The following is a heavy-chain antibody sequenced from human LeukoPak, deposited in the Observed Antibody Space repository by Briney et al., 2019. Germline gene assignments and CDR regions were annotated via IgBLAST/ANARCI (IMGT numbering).Heavy chain of an antibody. D-gene: IGHD2-15*01. CDR1: GYTFTGYY. V-gene: IGHV1-2*02. CDR2: MNPNSGGT. J-gene: IGHJ5*02. CDR3: ARIVVVVAATREYNWFDP. Sequence: ASVKVSCKASGYTFTGYYMHWVRQAPGQGLEWMGWMNPNSGGTNYAQKFQGRVTMTRDTSISTDYMELSRLRSDDTAVCYCARIVVVVAATREYNWFDPWGQGTLVTVSS.